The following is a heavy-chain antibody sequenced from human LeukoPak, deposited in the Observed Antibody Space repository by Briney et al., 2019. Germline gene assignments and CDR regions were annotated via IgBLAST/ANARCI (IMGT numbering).Heavy chain of an antibody. Sequence: PGASLRLSCAASGFTFNNYGMSWVRQAPAKGLEWVSTINDNGLNTHYADSVKGRFTISRDDSKNTLHLQMNSLRADDTALYYCTKGDGGWYPFDYWGQGILVIVSS. CDR2: INDNGLNT. V-gene: IGHV3-23*01. D-gene: IGHD6-19*01. CDR3: TKGDGGWYPFDY. CDR1: GFTFNNYG. J-gene: IGHJ4*02.